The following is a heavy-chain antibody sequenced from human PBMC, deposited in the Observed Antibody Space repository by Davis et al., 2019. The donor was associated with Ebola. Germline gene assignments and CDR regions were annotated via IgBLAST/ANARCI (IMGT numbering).Heavy chain of an antibody. V-gene: IGHV3-7*01. CDR3: ARVEGYYDFWSGLRGDYFDY. CDR1: GFTFSSYW. J-gene: IGHJ4*02. Sequence: PGGSLRLSCAASGFTFSSYWMSWVRQAPGKGLEWVANIKQDGSEKYHVDSVKGRFTISRDNAKNSLYLQMNSLRAEDTAVYYCARVEGYYDFWSGLRGDYFDYWGQGTLVTVSS. D-gene: IGHD3-3*01. CDR2: IKQDGSEK.